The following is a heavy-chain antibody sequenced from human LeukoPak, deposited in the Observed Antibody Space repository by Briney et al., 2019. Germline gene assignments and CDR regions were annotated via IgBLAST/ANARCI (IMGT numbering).Heavy chain of an antibody. CDR2: IYPGDSGT. D-gene: IGHD3-22*01. J-gene: IGHJ4*02. Sequence: GEPLKISCKGSGYSFTSYLIAWVRQVPGKVLEWMGIIYPGDSGTRYSPSFQGQVTISADKSISTAYLQWSSLKASDTAMYYCARLPPYYYDSSGYPDYWGQGTRVTVSS. CDR1: GYSFTSYL. CDR3: ARLPPYYYDSSGYPDY. V-gene: IGHV5-51*01.